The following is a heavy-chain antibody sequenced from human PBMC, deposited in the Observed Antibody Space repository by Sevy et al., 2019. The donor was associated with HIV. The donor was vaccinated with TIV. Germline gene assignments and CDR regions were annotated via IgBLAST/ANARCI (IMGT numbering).Heavy chain of an antibody. J-gene: IGHJ3*02. CDR2: ISWNSGSI. CDR1: GFTFDDYA. Sequence: GGSLRLSCAASGFTFDDYAMHWVRQAPGKGLEWVSGISWNSGSIGYADSVKGRFTISRDNAKNSLYLQMNSLRAEDTALYYCAKGMIVVGISGLGTNAFDIWGQGTMVTVSS. D-gene: IGHD3-22*01. V-gene: IGHV3-9*01. CDR3: AKGMIVVGISGLGTNAFDI.